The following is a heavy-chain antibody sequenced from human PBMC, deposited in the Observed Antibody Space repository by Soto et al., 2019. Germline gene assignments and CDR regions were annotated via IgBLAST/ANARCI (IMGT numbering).Heavy chain of an antibody. CDR3: ARERSSSKRFDP. J-gene: IGHJ5*02. D-gene: IGHD3-16*02. V-gene: IGHV1-8*01. CDR2: MNPNSGNT. Sequence: QVQLVQSGAEVKKPGASVKVSCKASGYTFTSYDINWVRQATGQGLEWMGWMNPNSGNTGYAQKFQGRVTMTRNTSISTAYMEPSSLKSEDTAVYYCARERSSSKRFDPWGQGTLVTVSS. CDR1: GYTFTSYD.